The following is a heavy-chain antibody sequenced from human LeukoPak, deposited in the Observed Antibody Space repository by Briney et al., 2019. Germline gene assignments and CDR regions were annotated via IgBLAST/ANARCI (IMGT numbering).Heavy chain of an antibody. CDR1: GFTFSSYD. J-gene: IGHJ3*02. CDR3: ARETGYAFDI. Sequence: GGSLRLSCAASGFTFSSYDMHWVRQATGKGLEWVSAIGTAGDTHYPGSVKGRFTISRENAKNSLYLQMNSLRAGDTAVYYCARETGYAFDIWGQGTMVTVSS. CDR2: IGTAGDT. V-gene: IGHV3-13*01.